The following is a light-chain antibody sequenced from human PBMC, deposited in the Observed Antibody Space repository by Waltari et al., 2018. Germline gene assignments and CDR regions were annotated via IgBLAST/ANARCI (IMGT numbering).Light chain of an antibody. J-gene: IGLJ3*02. V-gene: IGLV3-1*01. CDR2: QDN. Sequence: SYELTQPPSLSVSPGQTATIACSGDKLGDKYACWYQQKSGQSPVLVIFQDNKRPSGLPGRFSGSNSGNTATLTISGSQAMDEADYFCQAWDNSAAVFGGGTRLTVL. CDR3: QAWDNSAAV. CDR1: KLGDKY.